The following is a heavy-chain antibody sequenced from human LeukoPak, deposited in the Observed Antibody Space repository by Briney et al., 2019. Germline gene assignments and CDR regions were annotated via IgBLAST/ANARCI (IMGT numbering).Heavy chain of an antibody. CDR1: GYSFTSYW. J-gene: IGHJ4*02. V-gene: IGHV5-51*01. D-gene: IGHD3-22*01. Sequence: GESLKISCKGSGYSFTSYWIGWVRQMPGKGLEWMGIIYPGDSETRYSPSFQGQVTISADKSISTAYLQRSSLKASDTAMYYCARPTYYFDSSGYYYVGFFDYWGQGTLVTVSS. CDR3: ARPTYYFDSSGYYYVGFFDY. CDR2: IYPGDSET.